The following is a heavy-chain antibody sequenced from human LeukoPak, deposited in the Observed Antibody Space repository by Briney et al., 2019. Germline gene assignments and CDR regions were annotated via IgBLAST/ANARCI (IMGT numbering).Heavy chain of an antibody. D-gene: IGHD3-10*01. V-gene: IGHV3-66*04. CDR1: GITVSSNY. CDR3: ARPHGSGSYYQDY. J-gene: IGHJ4*02. CDR2: ICSGGST. Sequence: GGSLRLSCAASGITVSSNYMSWVRQAPGKGLEWVSVICSGGSTSYADSVKGRFTISRDNSKNTLYLQMNSLRAEDTAVYYCARPHGSGSYYQDYWGQGTLVTVSS.